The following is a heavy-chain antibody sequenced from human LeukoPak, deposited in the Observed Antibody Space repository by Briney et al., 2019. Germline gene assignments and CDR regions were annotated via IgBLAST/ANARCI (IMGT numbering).Heavy chain of an antibody. V-gene: IGHV4-39*07. J-gene: IGHJ4*02. CDR3: ARARDGYNSAYFDY. D-gene: IGHD5-24*01. Sequence: SETLSLTCTVSGGSISSSSYYWGWIRQPPGKGLEWIGSIYYSGSTYYNPSLKSRVTISVDTSKNQFSLKLSSVTAADTAVYYCARARDGYNSAYFDYWGQGTLVTVSS. CDR2: IYYSGST. CDR1: GGSISSSSYY.